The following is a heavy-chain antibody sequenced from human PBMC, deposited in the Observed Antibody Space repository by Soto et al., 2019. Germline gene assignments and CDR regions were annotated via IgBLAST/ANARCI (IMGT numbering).Heavy chain of an antibody. CDR1: GFSFGNYW. CDR2: ISSTTNYI. Sequence: GGSLRLSCAVSGFSFGNYWMNWVRQAPGKGLEWVSSISSTTNYIYYADSMKGRFTVSRDNAKNSVYLEMNSLSAEDTAVYYCARESEDLTSNFDYWGQGTLVTVSS. J-gene: IGHJ4*02. V-gene: IGHV3-21*01. CDR3: ARESEDLTSNFDY.